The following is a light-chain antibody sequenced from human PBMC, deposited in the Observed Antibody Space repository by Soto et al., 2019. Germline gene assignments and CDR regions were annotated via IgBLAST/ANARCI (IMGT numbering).Light chain of an antibody. Sequence: DLQMTQSPSSLSAAVGDRVSITCRASQPISKYLNWYQQKPGNAPKLLIYAASSLQSGVPLRFSGSGSGTDFTLTISSLQPEDFANYYCQQSYSTPSITFGQGTRLEIK. J-gene: IGKJ5*01. CDR2: AAS. CDR1: QPISKY. CDR3: QQSYSTPSIT. V-gene: IGKV1-39*01.